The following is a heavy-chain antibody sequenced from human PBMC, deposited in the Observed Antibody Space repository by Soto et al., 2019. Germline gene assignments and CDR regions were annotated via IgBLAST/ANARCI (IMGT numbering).Heavy chain of an antibody. J-gene: IGHJ5*02. V-gene: IGHV4-59*01. Sequence: PSETLSLTCTVSGGSISSYYWSWIRQPPGKGLEWIGYIYYSGSTNYNPSLKSRVTISVDTSKNQFSLKLSSVTAADTAVYYCARTDYYHSSGSFDHWGQGTLVTVSS. CDR1: GGSISSYY. CDR3: ARTDYYHSSGSFDH. CDR2: IYYSGST. D-gene: IGHD3-22*01.